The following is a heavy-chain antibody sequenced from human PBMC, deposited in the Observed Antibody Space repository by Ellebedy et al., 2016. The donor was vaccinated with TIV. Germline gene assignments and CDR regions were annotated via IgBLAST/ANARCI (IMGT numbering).Heavy chain of an antibody. CDR1: GFTVGNNY. J-gene: IGHJ4*02. CDR3: ARDPPGIAASGPYK. Sequence: GESLKISCTASGFTVGNNYMNWLRQAPGKGLEWVSLIYSGGDTVYADPVQGRFTISRDSSKNTLYLQMNSLRAEDTAVYYCARDPPGIAASGPYKWGQGTLVTVSS. V-gene: IGHV3-53*01. CDR2: IYSGGDT. D-gene: IGHD6-13*01.